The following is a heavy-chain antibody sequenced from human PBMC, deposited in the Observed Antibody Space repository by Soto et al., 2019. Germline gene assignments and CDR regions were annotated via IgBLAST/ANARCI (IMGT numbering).Heavy chain of an antibody. Sequence: QVKLLQSGAEVKKPGASVKVSCKASGYMFNTYGITWVRQAPGQGLEWMGWISVYNGNIDYAPKFEGRVTMTTDTSTSTAYMELKSLTSDDTAVYYCARTYGSGDYFLPFEYWGQGTPVSVSS. V-gene: IGHV1-18*01. CDR1: GYMFNTYG. J-gene: IGHJ4*02. CDR3: ARTYGSGDYFLPFEY. CDR2: ISVYNGNI. D-gene: IGHD3-10*01.